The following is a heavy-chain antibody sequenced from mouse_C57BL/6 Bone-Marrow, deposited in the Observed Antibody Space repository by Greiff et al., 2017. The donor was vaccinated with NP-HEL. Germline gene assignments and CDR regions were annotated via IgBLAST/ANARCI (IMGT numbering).Heavy chain of an antibody. Sequence: QVQLQQSDAELVKPGASVKISCKVSGYTFTDHTIHWLKQRPEQGLDWIGYIYPRDGSTKYNEKFKGKATLTAEKSSSTAYMQLNSLTSEDSAVYFCARGGSNYALPFAYWGQGTLVTVSA. CDR3: ARGGSNYALPFAY. CDR2: IYPRDGST. D-gene: IGHD2-5*01. CDR1: GYTFTDHT. J-gene: IGHJ3*01. V-gene: IGHV1-78*01.